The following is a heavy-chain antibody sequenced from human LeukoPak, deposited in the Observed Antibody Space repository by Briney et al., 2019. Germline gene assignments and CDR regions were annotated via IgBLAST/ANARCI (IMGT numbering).Heavy chain of an antibody. V-gene: IGHV4-59*01. J-gene: IGHJ4*02. Sequence: SETLSLTCTVAGGSISSYYWSWIRQPPGKGLEWIGYIYYSGSTNYNPSLKSRVTISVDTSKNQFSLKLSSVTAADTAVYYCARVFYYDSSGYSHFDYWGQGTLVTVSS. D-gene: IGHD3-22*01. CDR2: IYYSGST. CDR1: GGSISSYY. CDR3: ARVFYYDSSGYSHFDY.